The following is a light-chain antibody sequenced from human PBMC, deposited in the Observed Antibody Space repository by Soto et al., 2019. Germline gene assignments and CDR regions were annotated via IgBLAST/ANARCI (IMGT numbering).Light chain of an antibody. J-gene: IGKJ1*01. CDR3: QQYITWPRT. Sequence: EIVMTQSPATLSVSPGERATLSCRASQSVSSNLVWYQQKPGQAPRLLIYGASSRATGIPARFSGSGSVTEFTLTISSLQSEDFAVYYCQQYITWPRTFGQGTKVEIK. CDR1: QSVSSN. V-gene: IGKV3-15*01. CDR2: GAS.